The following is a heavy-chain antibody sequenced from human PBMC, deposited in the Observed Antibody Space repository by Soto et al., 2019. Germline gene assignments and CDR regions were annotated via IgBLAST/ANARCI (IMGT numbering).Heavy chain of an antibody. Sequence: GSPGKPRCEACGSRFGGSGISWGRQAPGQGLEWVGGVIPIFVKSHYAQKFQGRVTLTADESTNTDYMELRSLTSEDTAVYYCARSLDYHDYSGYSTVGVYSDDWGLAHLVTV. CDR1: GSRFGGSG. CDR3: ARSLDYHDYSGYSTVGVYSDD. CDR2: VIPIFVKS. D-gene: IGHD3-22*01. J-gene: IGHJ4*02. V-gene: IGHV1-69*13.